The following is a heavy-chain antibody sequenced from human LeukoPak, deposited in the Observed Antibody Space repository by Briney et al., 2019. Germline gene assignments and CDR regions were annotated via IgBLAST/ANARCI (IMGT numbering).Heavy chain of an antibody. Sequence: GGSLRLSCAASGFTVSGNYMSWVRQAPGKGLEWVSVIYSGGTTYYADSVKGRFTISRDNSKNTLYLQMNSLRAEDTAVYYCARMLISSGYYVDYWGQGTLVTVSS. D-gene: IGHD3-22*01. CDR2: IYSGGTT. CDR3: ARMLISSGYYVDY. J-gene: IGHJ4*02. CDR1: GFTVSGNY. V-gene: IGHV3-53*01.